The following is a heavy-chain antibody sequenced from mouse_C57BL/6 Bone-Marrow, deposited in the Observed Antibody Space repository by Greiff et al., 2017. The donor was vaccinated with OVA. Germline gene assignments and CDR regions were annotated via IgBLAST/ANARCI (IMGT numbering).Heavy chain of an antibody. J-gene: IGHJ1*03. V-gene: IGHV1-18*01. CDR3: ARSGYYYGSSLYWYFDV. CDR2: INPNNGGT. CDR1: GYTFTDYN. Sequence: SGPELVKPGASVKIPCKASGYTFTDYNMDWVKQSHGKSLEWIGDINPNNGGTIYNQKFKGKATLTVDKSSSTAYMELRSLTSEDTAVYYCARSGYYYGSSLYWYFDVWGTGTTVTVSS. D-gene: IGHD1-1*01.